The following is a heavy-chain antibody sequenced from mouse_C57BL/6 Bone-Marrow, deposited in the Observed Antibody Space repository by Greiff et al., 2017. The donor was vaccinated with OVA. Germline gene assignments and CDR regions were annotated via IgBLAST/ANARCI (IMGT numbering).Heavy chain of an antibody. Sequence: QVQLQQSGAELVRPGTSVKVSCKASGYAFTNYLIEWVKQRPGQGLEWIGVLNPGSGGTNYTEQFKGKVTLTADKSSSTTYMQLSSLTSEDSAVYFCARLGGLMCFDDWGTGTTVTVSS. CDR2: LNPGSGGT. CDR3: ARLGGLMCFDD. V-gene: IGHV1-54*01. D-gene: IGHD1-3*01. J-gene: IGHJ1*03. CDR1: GYAFTNYL.